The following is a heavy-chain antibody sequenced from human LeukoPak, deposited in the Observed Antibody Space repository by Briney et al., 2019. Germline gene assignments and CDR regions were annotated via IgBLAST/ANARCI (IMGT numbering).Heavy chain of an antibody. V-gene: IGHV6-1*01. J-gene: IGHJ6*02. CDR1: GDSASSNSAA. Sequence: SQTLSLTCASSGDSASSNSAAWNWIRQSPSRGLEWRGRTYYRSKCYNDYAVAVKSRITINPHTAKNQFSLQLNSVTPEDTAVYYCARDRGIAVAVHYYYYGMDVWGQGTTVTVSS. CDR3: ARDRGIAVAVHYYYYGMDV. D-gene: IGHD6-19*01. CDR2: TYYRSKCYN.